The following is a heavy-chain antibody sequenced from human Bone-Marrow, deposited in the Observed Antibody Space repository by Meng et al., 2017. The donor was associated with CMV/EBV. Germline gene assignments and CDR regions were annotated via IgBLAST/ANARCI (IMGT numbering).Heavy chain of an antibody. CDR2: IIPILGIA. D-gene: IGHD6-6*01. J-gene: IGHJ4*02. CDR1: AGTFSSYA. Sequence: SAGTFSSYAISWVRQAPGQGLEGMGGIIPILGIANYAQKFQGRVTITADKSTSTAYMELSSLRSEDTAVYYCARVRDSSSSVFHFDYWGQGTLVTVSS. CDR3: ARVRDSSSSVFHFDY. V-gene: IGHV1-69*10.